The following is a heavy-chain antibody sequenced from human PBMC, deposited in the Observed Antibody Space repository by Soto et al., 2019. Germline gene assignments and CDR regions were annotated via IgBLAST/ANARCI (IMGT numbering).Heavy chain of an antibody. CDR2: INDSGST. CDR3: ARGRGWLLFDY. CDR1: GGSVSSGSCY. Sequence: QVQLQESGPGLVKPSETLSLTCTVSGGSVSSGSCYWSWIRQPPGKGLEWIGYINDSGSTNYKPSLKSRVTISVDTSKNLFSLNLTSVTAADTAVYYCARGRGWLLFDYWGQGTLVTVSS. D-gene: IGHD6-19*01. J-gene: IGHJ4*02. V-gene: IGHV4-61*01.